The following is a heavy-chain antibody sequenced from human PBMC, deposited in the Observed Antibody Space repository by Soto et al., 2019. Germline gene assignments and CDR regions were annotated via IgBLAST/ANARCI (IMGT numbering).Heavy chain of an antibody. Sequence: QVQLVESGGGVVQPGRSLRLSCAASGFTFSSYGMHWVRQAPGKGLEWVTIISYDGSNKYYADSVKGRFTISRDNSKNTLYLQMNSLRAEDTAVYYCAKTYYDILTGYYMCGMDVW. CDR2: ISYDGSNK. CDR1: GFTFSSYG. CDR3: AKTYYDILTGYYMCGMDV. V-gene: IGHV3-30*18. D-gene: IGHD3-9*01. J-gene: IGHJ6*01.